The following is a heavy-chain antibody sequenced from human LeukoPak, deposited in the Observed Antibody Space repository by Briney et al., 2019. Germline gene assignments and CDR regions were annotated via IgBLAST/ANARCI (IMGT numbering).Heavy chain of an antibody. Sequence: PGESLQISCQGSGYTFTTYWIGWVRQMPEKVLEWMGIIYPGDSATRYSPSFQGQVTISADKSISTAYLQWSSLKASDTAMYYCARVDYGDNADYFDYWGQGTLVTVSS. D-gene: IGHD4-17*01. CDR2: IYPGDSAT. CDR3: ARVDYGDNADYFDY. V-gene: IGHV5-51*01. CDR1: GYTFTTYW. J-gene: IGHJ4*02.